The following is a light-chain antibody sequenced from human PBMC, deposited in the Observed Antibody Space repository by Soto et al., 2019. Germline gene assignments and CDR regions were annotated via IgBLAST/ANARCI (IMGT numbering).Light chain of an antibody. CDR1: SSDVGSYNR. CDR2: EVS. V-gene: IGLV2-18*02. J-gene: IGLJ1*01. Sequence: QSALTQPPSVSGSPGQSVTISCTGTSSDVGSYNRVSWYQQPPGTAPKLMIYEVSNRPSGVPDRFSGYKSGNTASLTISGLQAEDEADYYCSSYTSSSTFVVFGTGTKVTVL. CDR3: SSYTSSSTFVV.